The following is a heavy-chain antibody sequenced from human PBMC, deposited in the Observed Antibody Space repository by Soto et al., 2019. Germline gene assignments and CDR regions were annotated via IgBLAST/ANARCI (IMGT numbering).Heavy chain of an antibody. CDR1: GGTFSSYT. CDR3: ATGSTAASVYYYYYMDV. Sequence: QVQLVQSGAEVKKPGSSVKVSCKASGGTFSSYTISWVRQAPGQGLEWMGRIIAILGIANYAQKFQGRVTITADKSTSTAYMELSSLRSEDTAVYYCATGSTAASVYYYYYMDVWGKGTTVTVSS. D-gene: IGHD6-13*01. J-gene: IGHJ6*03. V-gene: IGHV1-69*02. CDR2: IIAILGIA.